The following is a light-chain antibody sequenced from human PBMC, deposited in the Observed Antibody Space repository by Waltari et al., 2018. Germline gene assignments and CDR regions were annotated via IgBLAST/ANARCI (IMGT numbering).Light chain of an antibody. CDR3: QSYDSSLSGSGV. V-gene: IGLV1-40*01. CDR1: SSNIGAGYD. J-gene: IGLJ3*02. Sequence: QSVLTQPPSVSGAPGQRVTISCTGSSSNIGAGYDVHWYQQLPGTAPKLLILGNSNRPSGVPDRFSGSKSGTSASLDIAGLQAEDEADYYCQSYDSSLSGSGVFGGGTKLTVL. CDR2: GNS.